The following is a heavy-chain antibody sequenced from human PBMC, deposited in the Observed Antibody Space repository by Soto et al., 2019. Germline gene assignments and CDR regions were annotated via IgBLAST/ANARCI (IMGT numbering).Heavy chain of an antibody. D-gene: IGHD2-2*01. J-gene: IGHJ4*02. CDR2: IYWDDDK. Sequence: QITLKESGPTLVKPTQTLTLTCTFSGFSLSTSGVGVGWIRQPPGKALEWLALIYWDDDKRYSPSLKSRLTITQDHSKNQVVLTLTNMDPVDTATYYCAHRRPLVPAANSYFDYWGQGTLGTVSS. CDR3: AHRRPLVPAANSYFDY. V-gene: IGHV2-5*02. CDR1: GFSLSTSGVG.